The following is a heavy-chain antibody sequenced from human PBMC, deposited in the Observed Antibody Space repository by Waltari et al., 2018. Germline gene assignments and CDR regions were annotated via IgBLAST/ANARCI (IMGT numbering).Heavy chain of an antibody. J-gene: IGHJ5*02. CDR3: AKDFDTSGYFPLGS. V-gene: IGHV3-23*04. CDR2: VSGNGATT. CDR1: GFMFINYA. Sequence: EVQLVDSGGDLVHPGGSLVLSCAASGFMFINYAMTWVRQAPGKGLEWVSSVSGNGATTYYADSVRGRFTISRDNSENTLYLQMDRLRADDTAVYYCAKDFDTSGYFPLGSWGQGTLVTVSS. D-gene: IGHD3-22*01.